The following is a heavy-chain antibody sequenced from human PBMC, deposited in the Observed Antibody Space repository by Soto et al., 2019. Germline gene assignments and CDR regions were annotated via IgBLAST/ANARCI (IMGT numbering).Heavy chain of an antibody. V-gene: IGHV3-30*18. CDR1: GFTFSSYG. J-gene: IGHJ6*02. CDR3: AKARKVEYSSSGGMDV. CDR2: ISYDGSNK. Sequence: QVQLVESGGGVVQPGRSLRLSCAASGFTFSSYGMHWVRQAPGKGLERVAVISYDGSNKYYADSVKGRFTISRDNSKNALYLQMNSLRAEDTAVYYCAKARKVEYSSSGGMDVWGQGTTVSVSS. D-gene: IGHD6-6*01.